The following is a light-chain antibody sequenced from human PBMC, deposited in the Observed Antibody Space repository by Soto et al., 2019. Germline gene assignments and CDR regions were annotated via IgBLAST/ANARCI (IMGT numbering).Light chain of an antibody. V-gene: IGKV3-15*01. CDR1: QSVSSGY. J-gene: IGKJ1*01. Sequence: IVFTQSPGTLSLSPGERATLSCRASQSVSSGYLAWYQQTPGQAPRLLIYGASTRATDVPARFSGSGSGTEFTLTISSLQSEDFAVYYCQQYVHWPPGTFGQGTKVDIK. CDR2: GAS. CDR3: QQYVHWPPGT.